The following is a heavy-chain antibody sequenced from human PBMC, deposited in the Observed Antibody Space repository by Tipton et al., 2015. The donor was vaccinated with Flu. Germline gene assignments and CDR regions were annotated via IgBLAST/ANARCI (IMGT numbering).Heavy chain of an antibody. CDR1: GFTFSTYW. D-gene: IGHD2-2*01. J-gene: IGHJ4*02. Sequence: SLILSCAASGFTFSTYWMSWVRQAPGKGLEWVANIKQGGSEKYYVDSVKGRFTISRDNAKNSLHLQMNSLRAEDTAVYYCARTRGGYCSSSSCYADYFDYWGQGTLVTVSS. V-gene: IGHV3-7*01. CDR2: IKQGGSEK. CDR3: ARTRGGYCSSSSCYADYFDY.